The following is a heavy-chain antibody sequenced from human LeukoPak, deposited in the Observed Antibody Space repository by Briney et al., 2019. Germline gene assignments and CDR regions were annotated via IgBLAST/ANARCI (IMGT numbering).Heavy chain of an antibody. CDR1: GGSFSGYY. Sequence: SETLSLTCAVYGGSFSGYYWSWIRQPPGKGLEWIGEINHSGSTNYNPSLKSRVTISVDTSKNQFSLKLSSVTAADTAVYYCARRANPGSGWYVFDYWGQGTLVTVSS. J-gene: IGHJ4*02. CDR2: INHSGST. V-gene: IGHV4-34*01. D-gene: IGHD6-19*01. CDR3: ARRANPGSGWYVFDY.